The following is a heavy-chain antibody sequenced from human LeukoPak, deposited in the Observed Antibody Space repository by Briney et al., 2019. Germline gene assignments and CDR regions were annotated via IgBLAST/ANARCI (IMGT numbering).Heavy chain of an antibody. D-gene: IGHD3-10*01. CDR3: AKPYPSTYYYGSGSYYNEGARYYFDY. Sequence: GESLKISCKGSGYSFTSYWIGWVRQMPGKGLEWMGIIYPGDSDTRYSPSFQGQVTISADKSISTAYLQWSSLKASDTAMYYCAKPYPSTYYYGSGSYYNEGARYYFDYWGQGTLVTVSS. CDR2: IYPGDSDT. V-gene: IGHV5-51*01. J-gene: IGHJ4*02. CDR1: GYSFTSYW.